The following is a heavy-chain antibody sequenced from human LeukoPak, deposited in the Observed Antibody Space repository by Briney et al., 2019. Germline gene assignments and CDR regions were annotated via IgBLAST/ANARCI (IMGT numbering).Heavy chain of an antibody. CDR2: ISAYNGNT. V-gene: IGHV1-18*01. CDR1: GYTFTSYG. CDR3: ARVRKRYYGSGSYPYYYGMDV. D-gene: IGHD3-10*01. Sequence: GASVKVSCKASGYTFTSYGISWVRQAPGQGLEWMGWISAYNGNTNYAQKLQGRVTMTTDTSTSTAYMELRSLRSDDTAVYYCARVRKRYYGSGSYPYYYGMDVWGQGTTVAVSS. J-gene: IGHJ6*02.